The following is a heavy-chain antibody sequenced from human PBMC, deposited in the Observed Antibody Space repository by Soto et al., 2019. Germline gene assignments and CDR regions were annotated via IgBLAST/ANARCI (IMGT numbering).Heavy chain of an antibody. CDR3: ARGDSTDCSNGVCSFFYNHDMDV. D-gene: IGHD2-8*01. V-gene: IGHV1-2*04. CDR2: INPKSGGT. CDR1: GYSLTDYH. J-gene: IGHJ6*02. Sequence: APVKVSCKYSGYSLTDYHIHWVRQAPGQGLEWLGRINPKSGGTSTAQKFQGWVTMTTDTSISTASMELTRLTSDDTAIYYCARGDSTDCSNGVCSFFYNHDMDVWGQGTTVNVSS.